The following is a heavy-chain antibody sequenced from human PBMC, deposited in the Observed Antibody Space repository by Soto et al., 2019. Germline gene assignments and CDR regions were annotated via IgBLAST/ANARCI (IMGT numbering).Heavy chain of an antibody. D-gene: IGHD3-22*01. CDR2: ISDYNGNT. Sequence: AAGKVSCKGSGYTLSRYGISWGRQAPGQRPERMGWISDYNGNTNYAQKLQGRVTMTTDTSTSTAYMELRSLRSDDTAVYYCARVYYYDSSAEDYYYYGMDVWGQGTTVTVSS. CDR1: GYTLSRYG. V-gene: IGHV1-18*01. CDR3: ARVYYYDSSAEDYYYYGMDV. J-gene: IGHJ6*02.